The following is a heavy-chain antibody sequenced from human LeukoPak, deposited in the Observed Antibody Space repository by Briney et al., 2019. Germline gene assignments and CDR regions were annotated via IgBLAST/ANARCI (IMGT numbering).Heavy chain of an antibody. CDR3: AGQIASAGTAGFDF. Sequence: SETLSLTCTVSGGSISSYYWSWIRQPAGQGLEWIGRIYSTGSTNYNPSLKSRVTMSVDTSKNQFSLRLRSVTAADTAVYYCAGQIASAGTAGFDFWGQGALVTVSS. D-gene: IGHD6-13*01. CDR1: GGSISSYY. J-gene: IGHJ4*02. CDR2: IYSTGST. V-gene: IGHV4-4*07.